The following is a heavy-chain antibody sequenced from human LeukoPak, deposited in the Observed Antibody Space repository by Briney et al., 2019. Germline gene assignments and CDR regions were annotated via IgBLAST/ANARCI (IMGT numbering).Heavy chain of an antibody. Sequence: GGSLRLSCAASGFTFDDYAMHWVRQAPGKGLEWVSLISGDGGSTYYADSVKGRFTISRDNSKNSLYLRMNSLRTEGTALYYCAKEDTHYYYYYMDVWGKGTTVTVSS. CDR3: AKEDTHYYYYYMDV. J-gene: IGHJ6*03. CDR2: ISGDGGST. V-gene: IGHV3-43*02. CDR1: GFTFDDYA.